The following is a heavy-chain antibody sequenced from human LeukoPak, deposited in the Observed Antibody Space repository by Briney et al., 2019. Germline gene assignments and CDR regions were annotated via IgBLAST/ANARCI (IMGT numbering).Heavy chain of an antibody. V-gene: IGHV3-23*01. Sequence: GGSLRLSCAASGFTFSSNGMSWVRQAPGRGLEWVSVISGSGGSPDYTDSEKGRFTISRDNSKNTLYLQMNSLRAEDTAVYYCAKGGKTIMCPTSCYDYWGQGTLVTVSS. D-gene: IGHD2-2*01. CDR1: GFTFSSNG. J-gene: IGHJ4*02. CDR2: ISGSGGSP. CDR3: AKGGKTIMCPTSCYDY.